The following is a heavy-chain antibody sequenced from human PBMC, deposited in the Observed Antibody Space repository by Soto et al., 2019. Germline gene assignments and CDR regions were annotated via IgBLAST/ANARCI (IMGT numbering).Heavy chain of an antibody. CDR3: ARDQASVYYYGAGDYNGMDV. D-gene: IGHD3-10*01. J-gene: IGHJ6*02. CDR2: ISRRGSTI. V-gene: IGHV3-48*02. Sequence: GGSLRLSCAASGFTFSSYSMNWVRQAPGKGLEWVSKISRRGSTIYYADSVKGRFTITRDNAENSLYLQMNSLRDEDTAVYYCARDQASVYYYGAGDYNGMDVWGQGTTVTVSS. CDR1: GFTFSSYS.